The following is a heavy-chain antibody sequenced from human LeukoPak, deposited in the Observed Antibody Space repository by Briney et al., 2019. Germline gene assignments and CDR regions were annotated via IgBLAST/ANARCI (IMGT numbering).Heavy chain of an antibody. D-gene: IGHD3-22*01. CDR2: INHSGST. V-gene: IGHV4-34*01. CDR3: ARLPNSSGYNYYYYGMDV. Sequence: SETLSLTCAVYRGSFSGYYWSWIRQPPGKGLEWIGEINHSGSTNYNPSLKSRVTISVDTSKNQFSLKLSSVTAADTAVYYCARLPNSSGYNYYYYGMDVWGQGTTVTVSS. J-gene: IGHJ6*02. CDR1: RGSFSGYY.